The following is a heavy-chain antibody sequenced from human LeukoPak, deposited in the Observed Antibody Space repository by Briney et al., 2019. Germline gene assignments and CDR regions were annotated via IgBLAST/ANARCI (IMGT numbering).Heavy chain of an antibody. CDR2: FDPEDGET. CDR3: ATQWGTYPFYGMDV. D-gene: IGHD3-16*01. J-gene: IGHJ6*02. Sequence: ASVTVSFKVSGYTLTELSMHWVRQAPGKGLEWVGGFDPEDGETIYAQKFQGRVTMTEDTSTDTAYMELSSLRSEDTAVYYCATQWGTYPFYGMDVWGQGTTVTVSS. V-gene: IGHV1-24*01. CDR1: GYTLTELS.